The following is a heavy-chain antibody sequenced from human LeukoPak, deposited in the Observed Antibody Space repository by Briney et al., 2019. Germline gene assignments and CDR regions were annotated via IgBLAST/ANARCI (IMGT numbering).Heavy chain of an antibody. Sequence: ASVKVSCKASGYTFTSYDINWVRQATGQGLEWMGWMNPNSGNTGYAQKFQGRVTMTRNTSISTAYMELSSLRSEDTAVYYCARGGYSSGWYAEYFRHWGQGTLVTVSS. CDR2: MNPNSGNT. CDR1: GYTFTSYD. D-gene: IGHD6-19*01. J-gene: IGHJ1*01. V-gene: IGHV1-8*01. CDR3: ARGGYSSGWYAEYFRH.